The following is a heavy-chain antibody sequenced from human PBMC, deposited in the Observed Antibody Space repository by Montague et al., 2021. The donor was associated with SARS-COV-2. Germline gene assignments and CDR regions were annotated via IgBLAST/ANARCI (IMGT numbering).Heavy chain of an antibody. D-gene: IGHD3-9*01. CDR1: GGPFSGYY. CDR3: ARERYSFSLTRGSTWFDP. CDR2: INHSGST. J-gene: IGHJ5*02. Sequence: SETLSLTCAVYGGPFSGYYWSWIRQPPGKGLEWIGEINHSGSTNYNPSLKSRVTISVDTSKNQFSLKLSSVTAADTAVYYCARERYSFSLTRGSTWFDPWGQGTPVTVSS. V-gene: IGHV4-34*01.